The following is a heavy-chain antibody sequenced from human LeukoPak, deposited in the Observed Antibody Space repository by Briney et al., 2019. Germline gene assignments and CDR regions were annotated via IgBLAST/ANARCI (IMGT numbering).Heavy chain of an antibody. CDR1: GFTFSSYA. Sequence: GGSLRLSCAASGFTFSSYAMTWVRQAPGKGLEWVSDISVSGGNTYYADSVQGRFIISRDDSKNTLNLQMNSLRVEDTAVYYCAKGASGSYHTPYDYWGQGSLVTVSS. V-gene: IGHV3-23*01. D-gene: IGHD1-26*01. J-gene: IGHJ4*02. CDR2: ISVSGGNT. CDR3: AKGASGSYHTPYDY.